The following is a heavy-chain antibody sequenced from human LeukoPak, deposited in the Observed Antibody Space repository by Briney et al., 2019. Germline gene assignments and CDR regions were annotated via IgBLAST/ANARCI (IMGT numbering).Heavy chain of an antibody. Sequence: SETLSLTCTVSGGSISSDDYFWSWIRQPPGKGLEWIGYIFYSGSTYYNPSLKSRVTISVDTSKNQFSLKLSSVTAADTAVYYCARVPYYYDGSDSRGAYYFDYWGQGTLVTVSS. CDR1: GGSISSDDYF. CDR3: ARVPYYYDGSDSRGAYYFDY. CDR2: IFYSGST. D-gene: IGHD3-22*01. V-gene: IGHV4-30-4*01. J-gene: IGHJ4*02.